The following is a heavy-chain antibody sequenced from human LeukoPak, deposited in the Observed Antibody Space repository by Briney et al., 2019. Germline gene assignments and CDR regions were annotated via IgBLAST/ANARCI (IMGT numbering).Heavy chain of an antibody. CDR1: GLTFSPYE. V-gene: IGHV3-53*01. Sequence: GGSLRLSCEVSGLTFSPYEMNWVRQGPGKGLEWVSVIYSGGSTYYADSVKGRFTISRDNSKNTLYLQMNSLRAEDTAVYYCARGSGDDWGQGTLVTVSS. D-gene: IGHD2-21*01. CDR3: ARGSGDD. CDR2: IYSGGST. J-gene: IGHJ4*02.